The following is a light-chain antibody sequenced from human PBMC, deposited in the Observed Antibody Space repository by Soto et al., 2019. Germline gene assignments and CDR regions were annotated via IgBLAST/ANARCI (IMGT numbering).Light chain of an antibody. V-gene: IGLV2-14*01. CDR2: EVN. CDR1: SSDVGGYKY. J-gene: IGLJ3*02. Sequence: QSVLTQPASVSGSPGQTITISFTGTSSDVGGYKYVSWYQQHPGKAPKLMIYEVNNRPSGVSSRFSGSKSGNTASLTISGLQAEDEAEYYCSSFTSSSTGVFGGGTKLTVL. CDR3: SSFTSSSTGV.